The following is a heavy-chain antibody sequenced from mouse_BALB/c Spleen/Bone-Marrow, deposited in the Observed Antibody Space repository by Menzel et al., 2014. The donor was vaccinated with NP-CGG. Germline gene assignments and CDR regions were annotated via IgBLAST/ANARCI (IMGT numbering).Heavy chain of an antibody. J-gene: IGHJ3*01. D-gene: IGHD4-1*01. CDR2: INPSSGYT. CDR3: SREARTGTWFTY. Sequence: QVQPQQSGAELARPGASVKMSCKASGYTFTSYTIQWVKQRPGQGLEWIGYINPSSGYTYYNQKFKDKTTLTADKSSNTPYMQLTSLTSEDSAVYSCSREARTGTWFTYWGQGTLVTVSA. CDR1: GYTFTSYT. V-gene: IGHV1-4*01.